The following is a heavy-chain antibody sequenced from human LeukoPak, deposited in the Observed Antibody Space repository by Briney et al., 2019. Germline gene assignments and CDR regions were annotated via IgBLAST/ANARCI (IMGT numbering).Heavy chain of an antibody. Sequence: SETLSLTCTVSGASISSGSYYWNWIRQPAGKGLEWIGRIFASGSTNYNPSLKSRVTISLDTSGNQFSLKLSSVTAADTAVYYCASGYCGGACQLGGVDMWGQGTMVTVSS. J-gene: IGHJ3*02. CDR3: ASGYCGGACQLGGVDM. D-gene: IGHD2-21*02. V-gene: IGHV4-61*02. CDR1: GASISSGSYY. CDR2: IFASGST.